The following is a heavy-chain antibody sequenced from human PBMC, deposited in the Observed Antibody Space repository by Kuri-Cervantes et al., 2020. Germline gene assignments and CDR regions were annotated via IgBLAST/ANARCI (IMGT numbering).Heavy chain of an antibody. D-gene: IGHD3-3*01. CDR3: ARDQYYDFWSGYYRPPTKGYMDV. J-gene: IGHJ6*03. CDR2: FDPEDGET. CDR1: GYTLTELS. V-gene: IGHV1-24*01. Sequence: ASVKVSCKVSGYTLTELSMHWVRQAPGKGLEWMGGFDPEDGETIYAQKFQGRVTMTEDTSTDTAYMELSSLRSEDTAVYYCARDQYYDFWSGYYRPPTKGYMDVWGKGTTVTVSS.